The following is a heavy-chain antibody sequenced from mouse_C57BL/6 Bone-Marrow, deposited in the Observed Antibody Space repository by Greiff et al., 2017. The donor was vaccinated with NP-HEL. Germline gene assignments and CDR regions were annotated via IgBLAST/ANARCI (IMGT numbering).Heavy chain of an antibody. J-gene: IGHJ1*03. CDR3: AREICGNYYGSYWYFDV. V-gene: IGHV1-69*01. CDR2: IDPSDSYT. Sequence: QVQLQQPGAELVMPGASVKLSCKASGYTFTSYWMHWVKQRPGQGLEWIGEIDPSDSYTNYNQKFKGKSTLTVDKSSSTAYMQLSSLTSEDSAVYYCAREICGNYYGSYWYFDVWGTGTTVTVSS. CDR1: GYTFTSYW. D-gene: IGHD1-1*01.